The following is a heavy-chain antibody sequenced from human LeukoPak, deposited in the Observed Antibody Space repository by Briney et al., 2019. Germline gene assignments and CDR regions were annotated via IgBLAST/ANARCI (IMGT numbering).Heavy chain of an antibody. CDR1: GGTFSSYT. Sequence: SLKVSCKASGGTFSSYTISWVRQAPGQGLEWMGRIIPILGIANYAQKFQGRVTITADKPTSTAYMELSSLRSEDTAVYYCARASPTEGIVVVPAAINNWFDPWGQGTLVTVSS. CDR3: ARASPTEGIVVVPAAINNWFDP. V-gene: IGHV1-69*02. J-gene: IGHJ5*02. D-gene: IGHD2-2*01. CDR2: IIPILGIA.